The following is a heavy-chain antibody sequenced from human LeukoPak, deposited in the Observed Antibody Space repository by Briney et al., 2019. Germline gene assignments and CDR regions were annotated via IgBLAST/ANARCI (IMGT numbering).Heavy chain of an antibody. CDR3: ARDGFVVVVAATLKNYYYGMDV. D-gene: IGHD2-15*01. Sequence: GGSLRLSCVASGFTVSNKYMSWVRQAPGKGLEWVSVLYNAGSTYYADSVKGRFTISRDNSKNTLYLQMNSLRAEDTAVYYCARDGFVVVVAATLKNYYYGMDVWGQGTTVTVSS. J-gene: IGHJ6*02. CDR2: LYNAGST. V-gene: IGHV3-66*01. CDR1: GFTVSNKY.